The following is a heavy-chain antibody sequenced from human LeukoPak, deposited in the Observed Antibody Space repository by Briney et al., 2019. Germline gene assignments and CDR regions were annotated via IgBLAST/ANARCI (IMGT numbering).Heavy chain of an antibody. V-gene: IGHV1-2*02. J-gene: IGHJ6*03. D-gene: IGHD3-3*02. CDR1: GYTFTRYY. CDR3: ATTPDAFFSTGDKYYYNYYMDV. Sequence: ASVKASCKASGYTFTRYYMHWVRQAPGQGLEWMGWINPNSGGTSYAQKFQGRVTMTRDTSISTAYVELSRLRSDDTAVYYCATTPDAFFSTGDKYYYNYYMDVWGKGTTVTVSS. CDR2: INPNSGGT.